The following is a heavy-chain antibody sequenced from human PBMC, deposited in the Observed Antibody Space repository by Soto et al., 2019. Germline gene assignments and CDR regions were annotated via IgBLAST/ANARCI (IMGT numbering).Heavy chain of an antibody. Sequence: ASVKVSCKASGYTFTSYYMHWVRQAPGQGLEWMGIINPSGGSTSYAQKLQGRVTMTTDTSTSTAYMELRSLRSDDTAVYYCASGYSSSWYRISSGYYGMDVWGQGTMVTVSS. V-gene: IGHV1-46*03. D-gene: IGHD6-13*01. CDR3: ASGYSSSWYRISSGYYGMDV. J-gene: IGHJ6*02. CDR1: GYTFTSYY. CDR2: INPSGGST.